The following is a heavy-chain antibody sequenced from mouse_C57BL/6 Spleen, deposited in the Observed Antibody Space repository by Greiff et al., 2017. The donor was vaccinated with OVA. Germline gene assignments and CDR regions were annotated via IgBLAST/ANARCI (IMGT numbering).Heavy chain of an antibody. V-gene: IGHV1-53*01. CDR2: INPSNGGT. D-gene: IGHD3-2*02. CDR3: ASSKTAQVHYAMDY. J-gene: IGHJ4*01. CDR1: GYTFTSYW. Sequence: QVQLQQPGTELVKPGASVKLSCKASGYTFTSYWMHWVKQRPGQGLEWIGNINPSNGGTNYNEKFKSKATLTVDKSSSTAYMQLSSLTSEDSAVYDGASSKTAQVHYAMDYWGQGTSVTVSS.